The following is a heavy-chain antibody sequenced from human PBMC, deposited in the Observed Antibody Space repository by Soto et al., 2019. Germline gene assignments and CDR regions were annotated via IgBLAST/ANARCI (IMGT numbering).Heavy chain of an antibody. J-gene: IGHJ4*02. CDR2: IYSDGRT. CDR1: GFTVSRNY. D-gene: IGHD5-12*01. V-gene: IGHV3-53*01. Sequence: EVQLVESGGGLIQPGGSLRLSCAASGFTVSRNYMSWVRQAPGKGLEWVSVIYSDGRTDYAVSVKGRFTIARDNSKSTVFLQMNSLRAEGTAVYYCARARDGYNFLYEPTWGQGTLVTVSS. CDR3: ARARDGYNFLYEPT.